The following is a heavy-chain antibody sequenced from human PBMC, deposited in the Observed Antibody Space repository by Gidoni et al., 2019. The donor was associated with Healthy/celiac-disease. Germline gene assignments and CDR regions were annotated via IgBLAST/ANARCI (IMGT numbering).Heavy chain of an antibody. CDR2: ISSSGSTI. J-gene: IGHJ5*02. V-gene: IGHV3-11*01. Sequence: QVQLVESGGGWVKPGGSLRLSWAASGFPLRDYSMSWIRQAPGKWLEWVSYISSSGSTIYYSDSVKGRFTSSRDNAKNALYLQMNSLRAEDTAVYHCARDARPVVPAATNWFDPWGQGTLVTVSS. CDR1: GFPLRDYS. CDR3: ARDARPVVPAATNWFDP. D-gene: IGHD2-2*01.